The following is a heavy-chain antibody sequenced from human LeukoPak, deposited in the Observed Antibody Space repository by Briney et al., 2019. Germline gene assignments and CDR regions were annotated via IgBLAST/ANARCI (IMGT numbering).Heavy chain of an antibody. D-gene: IGHD3-10*01. V-gene: IGHV3-48*01. CDR2: ISTASNTI. Sequence: GGSLRLSCAASGFTFSSYSMNGVRQAPGKGLEGMSYISTASNTIYYADSVKGRFTISRDNAKNSVYMQMNSLRAEDTAMYYCARDGWFGDYNWFDPWGQGTLVTVSS. CDR1: GFTFSSYS. CDR3: ARDGWFGDYNWFDP. J-gene: IGHJ5*02.